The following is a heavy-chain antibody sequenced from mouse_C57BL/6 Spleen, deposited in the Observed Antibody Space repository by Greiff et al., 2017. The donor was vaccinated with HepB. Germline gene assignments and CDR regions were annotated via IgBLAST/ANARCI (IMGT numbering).Heavy chain of an antibody. J-gene: IGHJ4*01. D-gene: IGHD3-2*02. Sequence: EVQLQQSGPELVKPGASVKISCKASGYTFTDYYMNWVKQSHGKSLEWIGDINPNNGGTSYNQKFKGKATLTVDKSSSTAYMELRSLTSEDSAVYYCARKLRLRDAMDYWGQGTSVTVSS. CDR1: GYTFTDYY. V-gene: IGHV1-26*01. CDR3: ARKLRLRDAMDY. CDR2: INPNNGGT.